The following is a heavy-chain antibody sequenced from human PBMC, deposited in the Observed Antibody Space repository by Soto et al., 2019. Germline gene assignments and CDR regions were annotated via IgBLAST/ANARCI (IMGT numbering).Heavy chain of an antibody. CDR2: MNPNSGNT. CDR1: GYTFTSYD. V-gene: IGHV1-8*01. J-gene: IGHJ4*02. CDR3: ARGGIAAREFDY. D-gene: IGHD6-6*01. Sequence: ASVKVSCKASGYTFTSYDINWVRQATGQGLEWMGWMNPNSGNTGYAQKFQGRVTMTRNTSISTAYMELSSLRSEDTAVYYCARGGIAAREFDYWGQGTLVTVSS.